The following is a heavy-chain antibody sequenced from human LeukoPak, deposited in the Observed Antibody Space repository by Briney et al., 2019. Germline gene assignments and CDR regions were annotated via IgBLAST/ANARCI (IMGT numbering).Heavy chain of an antibody. D-gene: IGHD2-2*01. CDR3: ARVDRRYCSSTSCSRDY. Sequence: PGGSLRLSCAASGFTFRRYSMNWVRQAPGKGLEWVSSISSSSSYIYYADSVKGRFTISRDNDKNSLYLQMNSLRAEDTAVYYCARVDRRYCSSTSCSRDYWGQGTLVTVSS. CDR2: ISSSSSYI. CDR1: GFTFRRYS. J-gene: IGHJ4*02. V-gene: IGHV3-21*01.